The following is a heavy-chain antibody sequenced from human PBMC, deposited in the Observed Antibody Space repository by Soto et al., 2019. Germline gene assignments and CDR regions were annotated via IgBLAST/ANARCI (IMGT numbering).Heavy chain of an antibody. D-gene: IGHD5-12*01. V-gene: IGHV4-39*01. Sequence: ASETLSLTCTVSGGSISISRYYWGWIRQPPGKGLEWIGTIYYSGSTYYNPSLESRVTISVDTSKNQFFLKLSSVTAEDTAVYYCARGLDTVGYWGQGTLVTVSS. CDR2: IYYSGST. CDR1: GGSISISRYY. J-gene: IGHJ4*02. CDR3: ARGLDTVGY.